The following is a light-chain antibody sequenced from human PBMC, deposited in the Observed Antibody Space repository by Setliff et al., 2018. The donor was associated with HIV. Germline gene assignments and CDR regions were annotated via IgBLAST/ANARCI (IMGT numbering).Light chain of an antibody. CDR3: SSYTSSSTPV. J-gene: IGLJ2*01. CDR2: DVT. V-gene: IGLV2-14*03. Sequence: SALAQPASVSGSPGQSITVSCTGTSNDVGAYKYVSWYQQHPGKVPKLLIYDVTNRASGVSNRFSGSKSGNTASLTISGLQAEDEADYYCSSYTSSSTPVFGGGTKVTVL. CDR1: SNDVGAYKY.